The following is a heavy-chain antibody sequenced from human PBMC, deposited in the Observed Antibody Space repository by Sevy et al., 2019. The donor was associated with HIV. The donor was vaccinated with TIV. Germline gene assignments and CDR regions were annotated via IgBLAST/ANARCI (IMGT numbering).Heavy chain of an antibody. CDR3: ARSRRAPDY. CDR1: GLTFSNYW. J-gene: IGHJ4*02. CDR2: IKEDGTEN. Sequence: GGSLRLSCVASGLTFSNYWMTWVRQAPGKGLEWVANIKEDGTENYSVDSVKGRFTISRDNAKKSLYLQMNNLTVEDTAVYYCARSRRAPDYWGQGILVTVSS. V-gene: IGHV3-7*01.